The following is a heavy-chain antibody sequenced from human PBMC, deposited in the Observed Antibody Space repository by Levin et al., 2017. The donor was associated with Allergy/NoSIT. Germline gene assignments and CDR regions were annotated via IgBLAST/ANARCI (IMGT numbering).Heavy chain of an antibody. CDR1: GFTFSSYG. CDR3: AKGYYDSSGYVSVFDY. D-gene: IGHD3-22*01. Sequence: GESLKISCAASGFTFSSYGMHWVRQAPGKGLEWVAVISYDGSNKYYADSVKGRFTISRDNSKNTLYLQMNSLRAEDTAVYYCAKGYYDSSGYVSVFDYWGQGTLVTVSS. J-gene: IGHJ4*02. V-gene: IGHV3-30*18. CDR2: ISYDGSNK.